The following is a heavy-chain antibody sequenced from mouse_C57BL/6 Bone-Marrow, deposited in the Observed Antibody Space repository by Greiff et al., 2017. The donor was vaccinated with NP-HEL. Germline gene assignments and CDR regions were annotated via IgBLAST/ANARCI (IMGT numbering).Heavy chain of an antibody. D-gene: IGHD4-1*01. CDR3: ARESLLGAMDY. Sequence: QVQLQQSGAELVRPGTSVKMSCKASGNTFTNYWIGWAKQRPGHGLEWIGDIYPGGGYTNYNEKFKGKATLTADKSSSTAYMQFSSLTSEDSAIYYCARESLLGAMDYWGQGTSVTVSS. CDR1: GNTFTNYW. J-gene: IGHJ4*01. V-gene: IGHV1-63*01. CDR2: IYPGGGYT.